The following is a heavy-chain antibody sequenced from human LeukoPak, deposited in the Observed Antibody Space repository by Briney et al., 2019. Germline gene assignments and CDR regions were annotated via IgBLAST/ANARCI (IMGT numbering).Heavy chain of an antibody. J-gene: IGHJ6*02. CDR3: ARGYGDYTTGMDV. V-gene: IGHV3-48*03. D-gene: IGHD4-17*01. Sequence: QAGGSLRLSCAASGFSFRSYEMNWVRQAPGKGLEWLSYIGDSGRTIYYADSVKGRFTISRDNVKNSLYLQMNSLRAEDTAVYYYARGYGDYTTGMDVWGQGTTVTVSS. CDR1: GFSFRSYE. CDR2: IGDSGRTI.